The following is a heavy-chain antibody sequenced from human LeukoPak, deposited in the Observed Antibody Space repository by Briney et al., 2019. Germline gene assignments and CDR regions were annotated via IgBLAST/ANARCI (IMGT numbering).Heavy chain of an antibody. D-gene: IGHD1-1*01. CDR2: ISASGSNI. V-gene: IGHV3-48*01. Sequence: PGGSLRLSCTVSGFPLSSYSMNWFRQAPGKGLEWVSYISASGSNIYYADSVMGRFTVSRDNPKSSLFLQMNSPRAEDTAVYYCARVKGTYFDYWGQGALVTVSS. CDR1: GFPLSSYS. CDR3: ARVKGTYFDY. J-gene: IGHJ4*02.